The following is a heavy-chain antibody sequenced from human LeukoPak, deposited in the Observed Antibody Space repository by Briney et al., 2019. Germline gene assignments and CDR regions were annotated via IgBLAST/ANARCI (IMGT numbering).Heavy chain of an antibody. D-gene: IGHD3-9*01. Sequence: AAVKVSCKASGYAFTGYNMHWVRQPPGQGLEWMGWINPNCGGTNYAQKFQGRVTKTRDMSISTAYMELSRLTSDDTAVYYCARWFTITSGDYDILTSSYHRGMDVWGQGTTVPVSS. CDR3: ARWFTITSGDYDILTSSYHRGMDV. CDR1: GYAFTGYN. CDR2: INPNCGGT. V-gene: IGHV1-2*02. J-gene: IGHJ6*02.